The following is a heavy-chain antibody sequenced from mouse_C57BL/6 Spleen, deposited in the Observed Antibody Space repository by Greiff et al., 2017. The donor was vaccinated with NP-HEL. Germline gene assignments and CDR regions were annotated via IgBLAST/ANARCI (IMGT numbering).Heavy chain of an antibody. CDR3: ARFDY. CDR2: ISYDGSN. CDR1: GYSITSGYY. J-gene: IGHJ2*01. V-gene: IGHV3-6*01. Sequence: EVQLQESGPGLVKPSQSLSLTCSVTGYSITSGYYWNWIRQFPGNKLEWMGYISYDGSNNYNPSLKNRISITRDTSKNQFFLKLNSVTTEDTATYYCARFDYWGQGTTLTVSS.